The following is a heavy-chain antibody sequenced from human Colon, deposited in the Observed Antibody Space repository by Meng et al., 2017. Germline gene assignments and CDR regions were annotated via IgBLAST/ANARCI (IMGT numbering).Heavy chain of an antibody. J-gene: IGHJ4*02. D-gene: IGHD4-23*01. CDR1: GASVSVNSY. CDR3: ARHGGYYQDF. V-gene: IGHV4-4*02. Sequence: QVQLQESGQGLVKPSETLSLACSVSGASVSVNSYWSWVRQPPGRGLEWIGQIDHRGSAYYRPSLNSRVTMSLDKSRNQFSLRLTSVTAADTAVYYCARHGGYYQDFWGQGTLVTVSS. CDR2: IDHRGSA.